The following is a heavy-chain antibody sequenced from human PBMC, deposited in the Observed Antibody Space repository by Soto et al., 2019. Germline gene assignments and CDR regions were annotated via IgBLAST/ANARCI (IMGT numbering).Heavy chain of an antibody. D-gene: IGHD6-19*01. Sequence: GGSLRLSCAASGLIFSDYHMDWVRQAPGKGLEWVGRIRRKANSYTTEYAASVKGRFTISRDDSKNSLYLQMNSLKSEDTAVYYCAMLGGWSGGSSGMDVWGQGTRVTVSS. CDR1: GLIFSDYH. V-gene: IGHV3-72*01. CDR2: IRRKANSYTT. J-gene: IGHJ6*02. CDR3: AMLGGWSGGSSGMDV.